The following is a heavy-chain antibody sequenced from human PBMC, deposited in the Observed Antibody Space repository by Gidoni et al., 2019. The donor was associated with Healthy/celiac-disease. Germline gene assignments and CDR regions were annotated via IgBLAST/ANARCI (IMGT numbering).Heavy chain of an antibody. CDR1: GFTFSSYA. CDR2: SSSSGGST. J-gene: IGHJ4*02. V-gene: IGHV3-23*01. CDR3: AKDSVATITFEDY. D-gene: IGHD5-12*01. Sequence: EVQLLESGGGLVQPGGSLRLSCAASGFTFSSYAMSWVRQAPGKGLGWVSASSSSGGSTYYADSVKGRFTISRDNSKNTLYLQMNSLRAEDTAVYYCAKDSVATITFEDYWGQGTLVTVSS.